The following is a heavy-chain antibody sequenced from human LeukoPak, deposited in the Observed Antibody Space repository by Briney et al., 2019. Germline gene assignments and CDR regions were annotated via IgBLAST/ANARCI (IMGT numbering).Heavy chain of an antibody. CDR3: ARLSCYMVRGVAYYYYYYMDV. J-gene: IGHJ6*03. CDR2: INHSGST. V-gene: IGHV4-34*01. Sequence: PSETLSLTCAVYGGSFSGYYWSWIRQPPGKGLEWIGEINHSGSTNYNPSLKSRVTISVDTSKNQFSLKLSSVTAADTAVYYCARLSCYMVRGVAYYYYYYMDVWGKGTTVTVSS. CDR1: GGSFSGYY. D-gene: IGHD3-10*01.